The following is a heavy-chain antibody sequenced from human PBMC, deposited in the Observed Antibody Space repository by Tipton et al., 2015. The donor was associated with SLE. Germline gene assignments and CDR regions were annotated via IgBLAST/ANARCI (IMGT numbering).Heavy chain of an antibody. CDR1: GFTFDDYA. CDR2: ISWNSGSI. CDR3: AKDSDDPPYYDFWSGPIDY. V-gene: IGHV3-9*01. Sequence: SLRLSCAASGFTFDDYAMHWVRQAPGKGLEWVSGISWNSGSIDYAETVKGRFTISRDNAKNSLFLQMNSLRAEDTAVYYCAKDSDDPPYYDFWSGPIDYWGQGTLVTVSS. D-gene: IGHD3-3*01. J-gene: IGHJ4*02.